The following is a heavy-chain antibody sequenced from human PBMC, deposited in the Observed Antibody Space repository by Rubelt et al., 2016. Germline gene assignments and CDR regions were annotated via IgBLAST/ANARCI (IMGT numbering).Heavy chain of an antibody. V-gene: IGHV4-38-2*02. CDR1: GYSISSGYY. CDR3: ARHSLGGSSSFDY. J-gene: IGHJ4*02. D-gene: IGHD6-6*01. CDR2: IYHSGST. Sequence: QVQLQESDPGLVKPSETLSLTCTVSGYSISSGYYWGWIRQPPGKGLEWIGSIYHSGSTYYNPSLKSRVTISVDASKHPVSLKLSAVTAADTAVDYWARHSLGGSSSFDYWGQGTLVTVSS.